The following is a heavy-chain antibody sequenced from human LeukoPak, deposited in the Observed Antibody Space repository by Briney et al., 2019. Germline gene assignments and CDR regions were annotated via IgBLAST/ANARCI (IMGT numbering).Heavy chain of an antibody. V-gene: IGHV1-3*01. CDR1: GYTFTSYA. J-gene: IGHJ6*03. D-gene: IGHD3-10*01. CDR3: ARGHGSYYYYMDV. Sequence: ASVKVSCKASGYTFTSYAMHWVRQAPGQRLEWMGWINAGNGNTKYSQKFQGRVTITRDTSASTAYMELSSLRSDDTAVYYCARGHGSYYYYMDVWGKGTTVTVSS. CDR2: INAGNGNT.